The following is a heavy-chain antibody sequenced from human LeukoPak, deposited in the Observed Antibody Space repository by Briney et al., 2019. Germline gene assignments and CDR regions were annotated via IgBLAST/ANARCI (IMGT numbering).Heavy chain of an antibody. CDR3: ARGHSSSWYGALYYYYGMDV. CDR1: GYTFTSYG. J-gene: IGHJ6*02. D-gene: IGHD6-13*01. V-gene: IGHV1-18*01. CDR2: ISAYNGNT. Sequence: GASVKVSCKASGYTFTSYGISWVRRAPGQGLEWMGWISAYNGNTSYAQKLQGRVTMTTDTSTSTAYMELRSLRSNDTAVYYCARGHSSSWYGALYYYYGMDVWGQGTTVTVSS.